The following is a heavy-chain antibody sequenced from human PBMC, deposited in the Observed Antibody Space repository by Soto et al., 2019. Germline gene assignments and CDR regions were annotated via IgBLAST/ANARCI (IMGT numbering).Heavy chain of an antibody. D-gene: IGHD3-10*01. CDR1: GYTFTVYY. CDR2: INPNSGGT. V-gene: IGHV1-2*02. J-gene: IGHJ4*02. CDR3: ARLTYYYGSGSPFFDY. Sequence: ASVKVSCKASGYTFTVYYMHGVVRSPLQGLEGMGWINPNSGGTNYAQKFQGRVTMTRDTSISTAYMELSRLRSDDTAVYYCARLTYYYGSGSPFFDYWGQGTLVTVSS.